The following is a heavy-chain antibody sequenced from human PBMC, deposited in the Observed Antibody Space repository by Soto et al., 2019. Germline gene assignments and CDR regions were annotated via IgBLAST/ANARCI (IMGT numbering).Heavy chain of an antibody. Sequence: SVKVSCKASGGTFSSYAISWVRQAPGQGLEWMGGIIPIFGTANYAQKFQGRVTITADESTSTAYMELSSLRSEDTAVYYCARDLRVRQKLVLPYYYYGMDVWGQGTKVTVSS. J-gene: IGHJ6*02. CDR3: ARDLRVRQKLVLPYYYYGMDV. V-gene: IGHV1-69*13. CDR1: GGTFSSYA. CDR2: IIPIFGTA. D-gene: IGHD6-13*01.